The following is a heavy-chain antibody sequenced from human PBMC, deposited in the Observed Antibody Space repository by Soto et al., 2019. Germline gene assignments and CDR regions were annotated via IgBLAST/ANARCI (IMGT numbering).Heavy chain of an antibody. CDR1: GGSITSGTYY. J-gene: IGHJ4*02. D-gene: IGHD1-1*01. V-gene: IGHV4-39*02. Sequence: SETLSLTCTVSGGSITSGTYYWGWIRQPPGEGLEWIGAMYYSGSPHYNPSLKSRVTMSVDTSKNHFSLNLTSVTTAGTAVYYCARVLFTTWTHLADYWGQGTLVTVSS. CDR3: ARVLFTTWTHLADY. CDR2: MYYSGSP.